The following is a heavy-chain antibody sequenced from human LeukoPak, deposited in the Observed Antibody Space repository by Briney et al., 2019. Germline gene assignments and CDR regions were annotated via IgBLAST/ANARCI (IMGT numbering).Heavy chain of an antibody. CDR2: ISSSSSYI. J-gene: IGHJ4*02. V-gene: IGHV3-21*01. D-gene: IGHD5-18*01. Sequence: GGSLRLSCAASGFTFSNYGMSWVRQAPGKGLEWVSSISSSSSYIYYADSVKGRFTISRDNAKNSLYLQMNSLRAEDTAVYYSARDPGYSYGYTLDYWGQGTLVTVSS. CDR3: ARDPGYSYGYTLDY. CDR1: GFTFSNYG.